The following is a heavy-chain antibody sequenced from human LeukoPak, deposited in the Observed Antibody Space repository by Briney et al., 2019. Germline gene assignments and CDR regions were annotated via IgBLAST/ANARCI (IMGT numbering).Heavy chain of an antibody. CDR2: IYYSGST. V-gene: IGHV4-59*08. CDR3: ARHINSGLDD. D-gene: IGHD6-19*01. CDR1: GDSISGSF. Sequence: SETLSLTCTVSGDSISGSFWSWIRQPPGKGLEWIGYIYYSGSTNYHPSLKSRLTISVDTSKNQLSLQLSSVTAADSAVYYCARHINSGLDDWGQGTLVTASS. J-gene: IGHJ4*02.